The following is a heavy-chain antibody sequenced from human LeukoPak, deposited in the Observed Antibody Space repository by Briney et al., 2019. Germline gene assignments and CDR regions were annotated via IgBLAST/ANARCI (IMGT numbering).Heavy chain of an antibody. J-gene: IGHJ3*02. D-gene: IGHD6-13*01. CDR2: IIPIFGTA. V-gene: IGHV1-69*13. CDR3: ASCYSSSWYGDDAFDI. CDR1: GGTFSSYA. Sequence: SVKVSCKASGGTFSSYAISWVRQAPGQGLEWMGGIIPIFGTANYAQKFQGRVTITADESTSTAYMELSSQRSEDTAVYYCASCYSSSWYGDDAFDIWGQGTMVTVSS.